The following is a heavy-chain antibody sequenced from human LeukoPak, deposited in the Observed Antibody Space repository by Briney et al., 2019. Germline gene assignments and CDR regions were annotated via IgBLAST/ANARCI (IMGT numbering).Heavy chain of an antibody. CDR2: IIPILGIA. CDR1: GYTFTSYA. Sequence: SVKVSCKASGYTFTSYAISWVRQAPGQGLEWMGRIIPILGIANYAQKFQGRVTITADKSTSTAYMELSSLRSEDTAVYYCARAPPSNIAAAGGSGGYLDYWGQGTLVTVSS. V-gene: IGHV1-69*04. CDR3: ARAPPSNIAAAGGSGGYLDY. J-gene: IGHJ4*02. D-gene: IGHD6-13*01.